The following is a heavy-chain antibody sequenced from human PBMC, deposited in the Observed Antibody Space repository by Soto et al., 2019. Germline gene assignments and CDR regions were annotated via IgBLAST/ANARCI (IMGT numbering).Heavy chain of an antibody. CDR1: GASVTSDDYY. CDR3: AKDPIFYYASSGYGGSYFAY. J-gene: IGHJ4*02. CDR2: IYHSGST. Sequence: PSETLSLTCAVSGASVTSDDYYWSWIRQPPGKGLEWIGYIYHSGSTYYNPSLKRRVSISIDTSQNQFSLKLTSLTAADTAVYYCAKDPIFYYASSGYGGSYFAYWGQGSRVTVSS. V-gene: IGHV4-30-4*01. D-gene: IGHD3-22*01.